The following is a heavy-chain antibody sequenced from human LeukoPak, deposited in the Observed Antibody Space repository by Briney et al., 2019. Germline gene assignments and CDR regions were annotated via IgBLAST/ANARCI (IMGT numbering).Heavy chain of an antibody. V-gene: IGHV3-9*03. D-gene: IGHD3-3*01. CDR1: GFTFDDYA. Sequence: GGSLRLSCAASGFTFDDYAMHWVRHAPGKGLEWVSGISWSSGSIGYADSVKGRFTISRDNAKNSLYLQMNSLRAEDMALYYCAKGGGITIFGVAYFDYWGQGTLVTVSS. CDR3: AKGGGITIFGVAYFDY. J-gene: IGHJ4*02. CDR2: ISWSSGSI.